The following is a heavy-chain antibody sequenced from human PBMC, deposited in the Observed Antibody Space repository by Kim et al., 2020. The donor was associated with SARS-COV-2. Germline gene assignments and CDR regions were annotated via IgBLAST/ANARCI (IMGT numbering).Heavy chain of an antibody. CDR3: ARGYCSSTNWPGDY. Sequence: ADSVKGRYTIARDNAKTSLYLQMNSLRDEDTALYYCARGYCSSTNWPGDYWGQGTLVTVSS. V-gene: IGHV3-48*02. D-gene: IGHD2-2*01. J-gene: IGHJ4*02.